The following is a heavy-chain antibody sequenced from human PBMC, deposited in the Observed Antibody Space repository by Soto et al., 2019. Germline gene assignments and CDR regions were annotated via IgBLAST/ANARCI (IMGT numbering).Heavy chain of an antibody. CDR3: ARWGTTGGFDL. D-gene: IGHD3-16*01. CDR2: TSYDGNNK. J-gene: IGHJ4*02. CDR1: GFRFKSFV. Sequence: QVQLVESGGGVVQPGTSLRLSCAASGFRFKSFVMHWVRQAPGKGLEWVAFTSYDGNNKDYGDSVKGRFTVSRDNSQNSLHLQMDFLLPEETALYFCARWGTTGGFDLWGQGTLVSVSS. V-gene: IGHV3-30*19.